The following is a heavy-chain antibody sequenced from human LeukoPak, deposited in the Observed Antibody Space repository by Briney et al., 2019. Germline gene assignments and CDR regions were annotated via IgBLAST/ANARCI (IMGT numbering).Heavy chain of an antibody. J-gene: IGHJ4*02. CDR1: GGSFSGYY. CDR2: INHSGST. Sequence: KTSETLTLTCAVYGGSFSGYYWSWIRQPPGKGLEWIGEINHSGSTNYNPSLKSRVTISVDTSKNQFSLKLSSVTAADTAVYYCARGRSGIPYFDWLLRYFDYWGQGTLVTVSS. V-gene: IGHV4-34*01. CDR3: ARGRSGIPYFDWLLRYFDY. D-gene: IGHD3-9*01.